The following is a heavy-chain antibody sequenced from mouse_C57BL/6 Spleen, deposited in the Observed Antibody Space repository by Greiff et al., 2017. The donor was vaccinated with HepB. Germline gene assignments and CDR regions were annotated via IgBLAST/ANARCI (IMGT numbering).Heavy chain of an antibody. Sequence: QVQLQQPGAELVRPGSSVKLSCKASGYTFTSYWMDWVKQRPGQVLEWIGNIYPSDSETHYNQKFKDKATLTVDKSSSTAYMQLSSLTSEDSAVYYCARSRTGTVFDYWGQGTTLTVSS. CDR3: ARSRTGTVFDY. D-gene: IGHD4-1*01. CDR2: IYPSDSET. J-gene: IGHJ2*01. CDR1: GYTFTSYW. V-gene: IGHV1-61*01.